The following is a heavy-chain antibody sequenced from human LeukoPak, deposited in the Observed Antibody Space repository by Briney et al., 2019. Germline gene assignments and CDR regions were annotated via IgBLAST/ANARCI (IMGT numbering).Heavy chain of an antibody. Sequence: GASVKVSCKASGYTFTGYYMHWVRQAPGQGLEWMGRINPNSGGTNYAQKFQGRVTVTRDTSISTAYMELSRLRSDDTAVYYCARGDSGSDAFDIWGQGTMVTVSS. D-gene: IGHD6-19*01. CDR3: ARGDSGSDAFDI. V-gene: IGHV1-2*06. CDR1: GYTFTGYY. J-gene: IGHJ3*02. CDR2: INPNSGGT.